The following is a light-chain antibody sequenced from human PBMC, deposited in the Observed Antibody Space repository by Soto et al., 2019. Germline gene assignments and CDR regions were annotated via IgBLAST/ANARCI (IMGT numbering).Light chain of an antibody. CDR1: QSVRSSF. CDR3: QQRSNWPSIT. J-gene: IGKJ5*01. CDR2: GAS. Sequence: IVLTQSPGTLSLSPGERATLSCRASQSVRSSFLAWYQQKPGQAPRLLFYGASTRATGIPARFSGSGSGTDFTLTISSLEPEDFAVYYCQQRSNWPSITFGQGTRLEIK. V-gene: IGKV3D-20*02.